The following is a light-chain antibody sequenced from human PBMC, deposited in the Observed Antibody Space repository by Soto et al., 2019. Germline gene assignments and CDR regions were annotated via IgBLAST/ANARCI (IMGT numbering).Light chain of an antibody. CDR3: QQYYITPLT. J-gene: IGKJ4*01. Sequence: DIVMTQSPDSLAVSLGERATINRQSRQSGLYSTNNKNYLAWYQQKPGQPPQLLIYWATTRESGVPDRFSGSGSGTDFTLNSSSLQAEDVAVYYCQQYYITPLTFCGGTKGAIK. V-gene: IGKV4-1*01. CDR2: WAT. CDR1: QSGLYSTNNKNY.